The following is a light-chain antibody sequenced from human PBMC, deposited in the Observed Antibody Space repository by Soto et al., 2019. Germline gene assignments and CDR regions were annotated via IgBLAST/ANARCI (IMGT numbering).Light chain of an antibody. J-gene: IGKJ1*01. CDR3: QQYNNCPRT. Sequence: EIVMTQSPATLSVSPGEGATLSCRASENVDTNLAWYQHKPGQAPRLLIYGVSTRATGIPARFSGSGSGTEFTLTLHILQSEDFAVHYRQQYNNCPRTFGQGTTAEMK. V-gene: IGKV3-15*01. CDR1: ENVDTN. CDR2: GVS.